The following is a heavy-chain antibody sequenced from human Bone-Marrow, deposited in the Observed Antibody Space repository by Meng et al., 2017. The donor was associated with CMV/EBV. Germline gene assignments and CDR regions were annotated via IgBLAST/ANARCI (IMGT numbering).Heavy chain of an antibody. CDR3: ARDFRGGQPAAMYNWFDP. J-gene: IGHJ5*02. V-gene: IGHV4-4*02. D-gene: IGHD2-2*01. CDR2: IYYSGST. Sequence: SETLSLTCAVSGGSISSSNWWSWVRQPPGKGLEWIGSIYYSGSTYYNPSLKSRVTISVDTSKNQFSLKLSSVTAADTAVYYCARDFRGGQPAAMYNWFDPWGQGTLVTVSS. CDR1: GGSISSSNW.